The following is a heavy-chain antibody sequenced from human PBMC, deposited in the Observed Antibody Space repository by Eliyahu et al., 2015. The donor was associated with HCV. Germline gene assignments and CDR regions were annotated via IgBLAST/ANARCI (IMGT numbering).Heavy chain of an antibody. Sequence: QVQLVESGGGVVQPGGSLRLSXXASGFTFSNHAMHWVRQAPGEGXEWVALISYDENNEYYLDSVKGRFTISRDNLKNTVYLQMNSLRAEDAAIYYCARGYTGSCIDKWGQGTLVTVSS. D-gene: IGHD1-26*01. CDR3: ARGYTGSCIDK. V-gene: IGHV3-30*03. CDR2: ISYDENNE. CDR1: GFTFSNHA. J-gene: IGHJ4*02.